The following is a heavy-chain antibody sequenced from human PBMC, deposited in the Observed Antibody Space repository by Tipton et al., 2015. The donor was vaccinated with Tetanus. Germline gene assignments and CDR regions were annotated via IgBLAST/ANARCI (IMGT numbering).Heavy chain of an antibody. CDR3: ARNDYSDSRRSFDY. D-gene: IGHD3-22*01. J-gene: IGHJ4*02. CDR2: TSFDGSKR. CDR1: EFTFSSYA. V-gene: IGHV3-30-3*01. Sequence: SLRLSCAASEFTFSSYAMHWVRQAPGKGLEWVAYTSFDGSKRDYADSVKGRFSISRDNSKDTLFLQMDRLRPEDTAVYYCARNDYSDSRRSFDYWGQGTLVTVSS.